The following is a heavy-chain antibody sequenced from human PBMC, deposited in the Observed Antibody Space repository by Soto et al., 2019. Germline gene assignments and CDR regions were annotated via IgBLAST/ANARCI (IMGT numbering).Heavy chain of an antibody. J-gene: IGHJ3*02. D-gene: IGHD4-17*01. Sequence: QVQLQESGPGLVRPSQTLSLTCTVSSGSISRGGYYWSWIRQHPGKGLEWIGHIFFSGSTYYNPSLRSRVTISVDTSKTQLSLKLSSVTAAATAVYYCARDRYGDSAGGNHNAYDIWGQGTMVTVS. CDR1: SGSISRGGYY. CDR3: ARDRYGDSAGGNHNAYDI. V-gene: IGHV4-31*02. CDR2: IFFSGST.